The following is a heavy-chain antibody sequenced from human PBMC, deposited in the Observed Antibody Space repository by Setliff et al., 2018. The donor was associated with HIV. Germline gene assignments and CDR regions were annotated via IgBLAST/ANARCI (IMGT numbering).Heavy chain of an antibody. J-gene: IGHJ3*01. D-gene: IGHD3-10*01. CDR1: GYTFTSYG. CDR3: ARDNEAIGWVGDRPDHILLF. Sequence: ASVKVSCKASGYTFTSYGISWVRQAPGQGLEWMGWINAYNGNTNFAQKLQGRVTMTSDTSTSTAYLELRSLSSDDTAVYYCARDNEAIGWVGDRPDHILLFWGQGTMVTVSS. V-gene: IGHV1-18*01. CDR2: INAYNGNT.